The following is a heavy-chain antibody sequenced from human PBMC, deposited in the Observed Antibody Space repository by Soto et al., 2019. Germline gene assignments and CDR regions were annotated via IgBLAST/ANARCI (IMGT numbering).Heavy chain of an antibody. D-gene: IGHD6-19*01. CDR3: AREELERGWYWGFFDY. Sequence: QVQLVQSGAEVKKPGSSVKVSCKASGGTFSSYAISWVRQARGQGLEWMGGIIPIFGTANYAQKFQGRVTITADESTSTAYMELSSLRSEDTAVYYCAREELERGWYWGFFDYWGQGTLVTVSS. CDR1: GGTFSSYA. CDR2: IIPIFGTA. J-gene: IGHJ4*02. V-gene: IGHV1-69*01.